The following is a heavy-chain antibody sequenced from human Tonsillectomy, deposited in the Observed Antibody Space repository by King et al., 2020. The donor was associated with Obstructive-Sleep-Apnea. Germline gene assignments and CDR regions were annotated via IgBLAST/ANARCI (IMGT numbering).Heavy chain of an antibody. CDR1: GFTFSSYA. CDR2: ISGSGGST. Sequence: VQLVESGGGLVQPGGSLRLSCAASGFTFSSYAMSWVRQAPGKGLEWVSAISGSGGSTYYADSVRGRFTISSDNSNNTLFLQRNSLRADDTAVYYCAKSGSYYSWGQGTLVTVSS. V-gene: IGHV3-23*04. J-gene: IGHJ4*02. D-gene: IGHD1-26*01. CDR3: AKSGSYYS.